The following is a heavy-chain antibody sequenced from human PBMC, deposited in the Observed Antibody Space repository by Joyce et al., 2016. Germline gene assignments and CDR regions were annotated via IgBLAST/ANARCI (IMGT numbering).Heavy chain of an antibody. D-gene: IGHD4-23*01. J-gene: IGHJ4*02. CDR1: EITFSGYA. CDR2: ISFDGSNK. CDR3: ARDHGGSPDY. V-gene: IGHV3-30*04. Sequence: QVQMVESGGGVVQPGRSLRLSCAASEITFSGYAMHWVRQTPGRGLEWVAIISFDGSNKYYGDPVKGRFTISRDNSKNTLYLQMNSLRPEDTAMYYCARDHGGSPDYWGQGILVTVSS.